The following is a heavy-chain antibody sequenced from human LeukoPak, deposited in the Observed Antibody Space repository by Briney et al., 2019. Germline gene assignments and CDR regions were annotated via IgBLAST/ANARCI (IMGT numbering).Heavy chain of an antibody. CDR1: GFTFSSSA. Sequence: XGSLRLSCAASGFTFSSSAMYWVRQAPGKGLEWVAVISYDGSSKDYADSVKGRFTISRDNSKNTLYVQMNSLRPEDTAVYYCATDATGAFDIWGQGTLVTVSS. CDR2: ISYDGSSK. CDR3: ATDATGAFDI. J-gene: IGHJ3*02. D-gene: IGHD2-15*01. V-gene: IGHV3-30-3*01.